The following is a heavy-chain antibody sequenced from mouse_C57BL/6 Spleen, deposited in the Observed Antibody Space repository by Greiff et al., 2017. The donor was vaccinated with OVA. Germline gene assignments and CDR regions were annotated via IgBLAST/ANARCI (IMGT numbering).Heavy chain of an antibody. CDR2: IWSGGST. D-gene: IGHD2-4*01. CDR1: GFSFTSYG. J-gene: IGHJ4*01. V-gene: IGHV2-2*01. Sequence: VQRVESGPGLVQPSQSLSITCTVSGFSFTSYGVHWVRQSPGKGLEWLGVIWSGGSTDYNAAFISSLSISKDNSKSQVFFKMNSLQADDTAIYYCARKADYDYDAGYYAMDYWGQGTSVTVSS. CDR3: ARKADYDYDAGYYAMDY.